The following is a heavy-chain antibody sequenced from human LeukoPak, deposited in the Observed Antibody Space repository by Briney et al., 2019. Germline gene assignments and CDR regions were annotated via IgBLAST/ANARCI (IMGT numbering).Heavy chain of an antibody. D-gene: IGHD5-18*01. CDR3: AAPLTARQYYFDY. V-gene: IGHV3-7*01. Sequence: GGSLRLSCAASGFTFSSYWMSWVRQAPGKGLEWVANIKQDGSEKYYVDSVKGRFTISRDNAKNSLYLQMNSLRAEDTAVYYCAAPLTARQYYFDYWGQGTLVTVSS. J-gene: IGHJ4*02. CDR1: GFTFSSYW. CDR2: IKQDGSEK.